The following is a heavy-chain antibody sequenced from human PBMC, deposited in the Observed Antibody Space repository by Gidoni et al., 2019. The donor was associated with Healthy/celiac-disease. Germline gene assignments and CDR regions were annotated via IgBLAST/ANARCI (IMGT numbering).Heavy chain of an antibody. D-gene: IGHD3-10*01. CDR1: GFTFSSYW. CDR2: INSHGGST. V-gene: IGHV3-74*01. Sequence: EVQLVESGGGLVQPGGSLRLSCAASGFTFSSYWLHWVRQAPGKGLVWVSHINSHGGSTTYADSVKGRFTISRDNAKNSLYLQMNSLRAEDTAVYYCARWRDGHNYYYYGMDVWGQGTTVTVSS. J-gene: IGHJ6*02. CDR3: ARWRDGHNYYYYGMDV.